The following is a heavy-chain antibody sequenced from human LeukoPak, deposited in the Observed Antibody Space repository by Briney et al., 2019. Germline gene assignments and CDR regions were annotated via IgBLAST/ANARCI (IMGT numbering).Heavy chain of an antibody. CDR2: INPNSGGT. CDR1: GYTFTGYY. CDR3: ARDHQRAAAVTCDP. Sequence: ASVKVSCKASGYTFTGYYMHWVRQAPGQGLEWMGWINPNSGGTNYAQKFQGRVTMTRDTSISTAYMELSRLRSDDTAVYYCARDHQRAAAVTCDPWGQGTLLTVST. V-gene: IGHV1-2*02. D-gene: IGHD6-13*01. J-gene: IGHJ5*02.